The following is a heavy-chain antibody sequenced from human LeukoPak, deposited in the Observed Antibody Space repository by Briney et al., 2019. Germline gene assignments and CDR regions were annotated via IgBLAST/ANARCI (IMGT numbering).Heavy chain of an antibody. CDR1: GFTFSSYG. V-gene: IGHV3-30*18. D-gene: IGHD3-22*01. CDR2: ISYDESNK. CDR3: AKDDSSGYYSARFDY. Sequence: GRSLRLSCAASGFTFSSYGMHWVRQAPGKGLEWVAVISYDESNKYYADSVKGRFTISRDNSKNTLYLQMNSLRAEDTAVYYCAKDDSSGYYSARFDYWGQGTLVTVSS. J-gene: IGHJ4*02.